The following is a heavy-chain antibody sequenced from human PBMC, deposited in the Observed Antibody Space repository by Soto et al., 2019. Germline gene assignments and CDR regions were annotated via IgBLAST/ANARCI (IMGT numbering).Heavy chain of an antibody. CDR1: GFTFSSYG. J-gene: IGHJ6*02. Sequence: QVQLVESGGGVVQPGRSLRLSCAASGFTFSSYGMHWVRQAPGKGLEWVAVIWYDGSNKYYADSVKGRFTISRDNSKNTRYLQMNSLRAEDTAVYYCARDGEYGSGSYYMKGIYYYYGMDVWGQGTTVTVSS. D-gene: IGHD3-10*01. CDR3: ARDGEYGSGSYYMKGIYYYYGMDV. V-gene: IGHV3-33*01. CDR2: IWYDGSNK.